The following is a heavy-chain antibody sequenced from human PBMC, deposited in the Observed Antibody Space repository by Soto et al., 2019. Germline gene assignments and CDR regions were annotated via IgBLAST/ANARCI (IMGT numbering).Heavy chain of an antibody. D-gene: IGHD3-9*01. CDR2: IYYSGST. CDR1: GGSISSGGYY. J-gene: IGHJ5*02. CDR3: ASFWVRTYDILTGYSQTGWFDP. V-gene: IGHV4-31*03. Sequence: SETLSLTCTVSGGSISSGGYYWSWIRQHPGKGLEWIGYIYYSGSTYYNPSLKSRVTISVDTSKNQFSLKLSSVTAADTAVYYCASFWVRTYDILTGYSQTGWFDPWGQGTLVTVSS.